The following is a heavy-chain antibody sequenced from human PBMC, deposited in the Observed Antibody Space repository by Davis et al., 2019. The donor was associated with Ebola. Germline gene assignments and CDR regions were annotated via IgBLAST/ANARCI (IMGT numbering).Heavy chain of an antibody. CDR1: GFTFRDSY. D-gene: IGHD6-19*01. CDR2: ISSSSSYT. CDR3: ARHAVLDV. V-gene: IGHV3-11*06. Sequence: PGGSLRLSCAASGFTFRDSYMNWIRQAPGKGLEWISYISSSSSYTDYADSVKGRFTVTRDDSKNSLYLEMNSLRAEDTGVDYCARHAVLDVWGKGTTVTVSS. J-gene: IGHJ6*04.